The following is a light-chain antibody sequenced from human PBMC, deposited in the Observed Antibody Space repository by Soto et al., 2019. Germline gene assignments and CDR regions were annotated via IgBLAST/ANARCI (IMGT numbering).Light chain of an antibody. CDR2: AAF. Sequence: DTLVTPFPSVLSASVVASVSLTCRASQDVASWLVWYQQQPGEVPKVLITAAFNLKHGVPSRFSGSGDGTDFTLTISSLEPEDFAVYYCQQRTWTFGQGTKVDIK. CDR1: QDVASW. CDR3: QQRTWT. J-gene: IGKJ1*01. V-gene: IGKV1-12*01.